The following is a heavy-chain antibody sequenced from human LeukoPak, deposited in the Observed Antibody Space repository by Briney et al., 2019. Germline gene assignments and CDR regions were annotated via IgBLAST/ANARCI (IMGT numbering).Heavy chain of an antibody. D-gene: IGHD3-10*01. CDR2: INSDGSST. Sequence: GGSLRLSCAASGSTFSSYWMHWVRQAPGKGLVWVSRINSDGSSTSYADSVKGRFTISRDNAKNTLYLQMNSLRAEDTAVYYCARSITMVRGVNFYYYGMDVWGKGTTVTVSS. CDR3: ARSITMVRGVNFYYYGMDV. V-gene: IGHV3-74*01. CDR1: GSTFSSYW. J-gene: IGHJ6*04.